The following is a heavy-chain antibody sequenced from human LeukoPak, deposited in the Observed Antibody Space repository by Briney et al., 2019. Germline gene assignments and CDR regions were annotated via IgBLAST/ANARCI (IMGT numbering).Heavy chain of an antibody. J-gene: IGHJ5*02. CDR2: IYTSGST. D-gene: IGHD3-3*01. CDR3: ARFPGVFGVASGFNP. V-gene: IGHV4-61*02. CDR1: GGSISSGRYY. Sequence: PSETLSLTCSVSGGSISSGRYYWSWIRQPAGKGLEWIGRIYTSGSTNYNPSLKSRVTISVDTSKNQFSLKLSSVTAADTAVYYCARFPGVFGVASGFNPWGQGTLVTVSS.